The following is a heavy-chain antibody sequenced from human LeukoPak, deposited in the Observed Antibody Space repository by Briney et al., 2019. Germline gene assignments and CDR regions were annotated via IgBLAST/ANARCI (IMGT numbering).Heavy chain of an antibody. D-gene: IGHD3-10*01. CDR2: ISGSGGST. J-gene: IGHJ4*02. CDR1: GFTFSSYA. V-gene: IGHV3-23*01. Sequence: PGGSLRLSCAASGFTFSSYAMSWVRQAPGKGLEWVSAISGSGGSTYYADSVKGRFTISRDNSKSTLYLQMNSLRAADTALYYCVQGTRRGAITMVRGVIGKSYYFDSWGQGTLVTVSS. CDR3: VQGTRRGAITMVRGVIGKSYYFDS.